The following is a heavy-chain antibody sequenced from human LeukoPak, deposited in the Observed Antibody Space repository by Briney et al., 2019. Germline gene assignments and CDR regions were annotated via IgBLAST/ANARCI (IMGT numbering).Heavy chain of an antibody. V-gene: IGHV3-74*01. J-gene: IGHJ4*02. Sequence: GGSLRLSCAASGFTFSSYWMHWVRQAPGKGLVWVSRINSDGSSTSYADSVKGRFTISRDNAKNTLYLQMNSLRAEDTAVYYCARVPDIVVVPAAMRYYFDYWGQGTLVTVSS. CDR3: ARVPDIVVVPAAMRYYFDY. D-gene: IGHD2-2*01. CDR2: INSDGSST. CDR1: GFTFSSYW.